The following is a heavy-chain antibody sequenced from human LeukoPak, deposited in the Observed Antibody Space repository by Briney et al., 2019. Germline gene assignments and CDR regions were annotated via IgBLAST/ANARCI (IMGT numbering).Heavy chain of an antibody. Sequence: GASVKVSCKASGYTFTSYDINWVRQATGQGLEWMGWINPNSGGTNYAQKFQGRVTMTRDTSISTAYMELSRLSSDDTAVYYCARGDRSSSILEDAFDIWGQGTMVTVSS. CDR3: ARGDRSSSILEDAFDI. D-gene: IGHD6-6*01. J-gene: IGHJ3*02. CDR1: GYTFTSYD. CDR2: INPNSGGT. V-gene: IGHV1-2*02.